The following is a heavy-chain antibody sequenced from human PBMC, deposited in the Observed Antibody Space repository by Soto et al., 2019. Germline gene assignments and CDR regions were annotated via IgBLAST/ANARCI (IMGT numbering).Heavy chain of an antibody. J-gene: IGHJ6*02. V-gene: IGHV3-48*02. D-gene: IGHD6-13*01. CDR2: ISSSSSTI. CDR3: ARLRIAAAGTGGAGRGYYYYGMDV. Sequence: GGSLRLSCAASGFTFSSYSMNWVRQSPGKGLEWVSYISSSSSTIYYADSVKGRFTISRDNAKNSLYLQMNSLRDEDTAVYYCARLRIAAAGTGGAGRGYYYYGMDVWGQGTTVTVSS. CDR1: GFTFSSYS.